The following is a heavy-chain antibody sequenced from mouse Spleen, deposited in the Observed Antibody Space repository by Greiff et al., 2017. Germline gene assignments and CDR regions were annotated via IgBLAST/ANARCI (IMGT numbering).Heavy chain of an antibody. V-gene: IGHV1-82*01. CDR2: IYPGDGDT. CDR1: GYAFSSSW. CDR3: ARCGNYDGYYVCYFDY. J-gene: IGHJ2*01. D-gene: IGHD2-3*01. Sequence: VHLVESGPELVKPGASVKISCKASGYAFSSSWMNWVKQRPGKGLEWIGRIYPGDGDTNYNGKFKGKATLTADKSSSTAYMQLSSLTSEDSAVYCCARCGNYDGYYVCYFDYWGQGTTLTVSS.